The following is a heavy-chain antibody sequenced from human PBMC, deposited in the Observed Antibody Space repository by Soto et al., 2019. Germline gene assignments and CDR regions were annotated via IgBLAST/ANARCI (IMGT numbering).Heavy chain of an antibody. D-gene: IGHD6-19*01. J-gene: IGHJ6*02. CDR1: GYSFTSFW. CDR2: IDPSDSYT. CDR3: ARERRGVAGPGSMDYYYYHGMDV. V-gene: IGHV5-10-1*03. Sequence: EVQLVQSGAEVKKPGESLRISCTNSGYSFTSFWITWVRQKPGKGLEWMGRIDPSDSYTDYSPSFQGHVTLSVDISITTAYLQWSSLEVSDTATYYCARERRGVAGPGSMDYYYYHGMDVWGQGTTVTVSS.